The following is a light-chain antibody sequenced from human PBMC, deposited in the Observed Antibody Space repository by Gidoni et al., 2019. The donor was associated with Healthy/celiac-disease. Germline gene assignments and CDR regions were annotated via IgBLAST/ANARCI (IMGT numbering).Light chain of an antibody. Sequence: DIQLTQSPSFLSASVGDRVTITCRASQGISSYLAWYQQKPGKAPKLLIYAASTLQSGVPSRFSGSGSGTEFTLAISSLQPEDFATYYCQQLNSYPRTFGQXTRVELK. CDR3: QQLNSYPRT. CDR1: QGISSY. V-gene: IGKV1-9*01. J-gene: IGKJ1*01. CDR2: AAS.